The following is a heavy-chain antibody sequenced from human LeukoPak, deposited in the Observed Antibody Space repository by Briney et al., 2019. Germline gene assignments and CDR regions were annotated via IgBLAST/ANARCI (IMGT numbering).Heavy chain of an antibody. V-gene: IGHV1-24*01. CDR2: FNLEDDKT. CDR1: GSTLTDVS. D-gene: IGHD2/OR15-2a*01. Sequence: ASVKVSCKVSGSTLTDVSIHWVRQAPGKGLEWMGGFNLEDDKTIYAQKFQDRVTMTEDTSSETAYMDLRSLTSADTAVYFCATVSVGVPQHDYWGQGTLVTVSS. CDR3: ATVSVGVPQHDY. J-gene: IGHJ4*02.